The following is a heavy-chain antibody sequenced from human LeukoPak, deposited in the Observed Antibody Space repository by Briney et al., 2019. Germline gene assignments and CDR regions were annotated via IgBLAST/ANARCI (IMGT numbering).Heavy chain of an antibody. CDR2: ISGSAITT. D-gene: IGHD3-10*01. V-gene: IGHV3-23*01. Sequence: PGGSLRLACSTSGFTVSNYAMSWVRQAPGKGREWVSSISGSAITTYYADSVTGRFAISRHTSKNTLYLPMTSPRDEDTAVYYCAKDQRFGDLDDYRGQGTLVTVSS. J-gene: IGHJ4*02. CDR1: GFTVSNYA. CDR3: AKDQRFGDLDDY.